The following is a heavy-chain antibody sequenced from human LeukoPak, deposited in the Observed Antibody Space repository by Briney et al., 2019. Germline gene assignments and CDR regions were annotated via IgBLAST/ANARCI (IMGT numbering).Heavy chain of an antibody. CDR1: GFTFSRYT. V-gene: IGHV3-30-3*01. CDR3: AKAQGCSGGRCYYPDY. Sequence: PGGSLRLSCAASGFTFSRYTMHWVRQAPGKGLEWVAVISYDGSNKYYADSVRGRFTISRDNSKNTLHLQMNSLRAEDTAVYYCAKAQGCSGGRCYYPDYWGQGTLVTVSS. J-gene: IGHJ4*02. D-gene: IGHD2-15*01. CDR2: ISYDGSNK.